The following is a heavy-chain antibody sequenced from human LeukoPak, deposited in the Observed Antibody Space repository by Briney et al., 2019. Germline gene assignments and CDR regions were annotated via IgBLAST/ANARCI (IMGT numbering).Heavy chain of an antibody. CDR3: ARVTVSSSEVIFDY. D-gene: IGHD2-21*01. Sequence: GGSLRLSCAASGXTFSSFWMHWVRQAPGKGLVWVSRINSDGSTITYADSVKGRFTISRDNARNTLYLQMNSLRAEDTAVYYCARVTVSSSEVIFDYWGQGSLVAVSS. J-gene: IGHJ4*02. CDR2: INSDGSTI. V-gene: IGHV3-74*01. CDR1: GXTFSSFW.